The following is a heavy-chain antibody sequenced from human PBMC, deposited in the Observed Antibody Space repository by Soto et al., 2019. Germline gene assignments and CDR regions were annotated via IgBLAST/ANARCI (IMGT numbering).Heavy chain of an antibody. V-gene: IGHV3-23*05. CDR3: AKRFFGSGSPPGAFDV. J-gene: IGHJ3*01. Sequence: EVQLLESGGGLVQPGGSLRLSCAASGFKFSNYAMSWVRQAPGKGPEWVSFITSSGNGTYYADSVKGRFTISRDNSKITLYVQMNNLRAEDTAIYYCAKRFFGSGSPPGAFDVWGPGTMVTVSS. D-gene: IGHD3-10*01. CDR2: ITSSGNGT. CDR1: GFKFSNYA.